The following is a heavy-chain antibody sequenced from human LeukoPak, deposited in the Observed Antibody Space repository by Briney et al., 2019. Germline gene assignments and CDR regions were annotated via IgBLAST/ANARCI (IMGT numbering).Heavy chain of an antibody. CDR3: AKELGSFDY. Sequence: GGSLRLSCAASGFTFSDYYMSWIRQAPGKGLEWVSYISSSGSTIYYADSVKGRFTISRDNSKNTLYLQMDSLRAEATAGYYCAKELGSFDYWGQGTLVTVSS. V-gene: IGHV3-11*01. D-gene: IGHD7-27*01. CDR1: GFTFSDYY. J-gene: IGHJ4*02. CDR2: ISSSGSTI.